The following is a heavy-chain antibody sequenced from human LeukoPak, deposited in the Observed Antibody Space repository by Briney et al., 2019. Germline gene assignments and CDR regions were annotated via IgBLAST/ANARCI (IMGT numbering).Heavy chain of an antibody. CDR3: ARNQQLGGHSYYYYGMDV. J-gene: IGHJ6*02. CDR2: ISGSGDNT. D-gene: IGHD3-16*01. V-gene: IGHV3-23*01. CDR1: GFTFSSYA. Sequence: PGGSLRLSCAASGFTFSSYAMSWVRQAPGKGLEWVSVISGSGDNTYYADSAKGRFTISRDNSKNTLYLQMNSLRADDTAIYYCARNQQLGGHSYYYYGMDVWGQGTTVTVSS.